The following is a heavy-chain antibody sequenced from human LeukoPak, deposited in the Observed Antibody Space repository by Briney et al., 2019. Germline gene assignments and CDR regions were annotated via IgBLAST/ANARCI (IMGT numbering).Heavy chain of an antibody. CDR3: ARGHSSSWFRY. CDR1: GGTFSSYA. D-gene: IGHD6-13*01. Sequence: SVKVSCKASGGTFSSYAISWVRQAPGQGIEWMGRIIPILAIANYAQKFQGRVTITADKSTSTAYMELSSLRSEDTAVYYCARGHSSSWFRYWGQGTLVTVSS. CDR2: IIPILAIA. V-gene: IGHV1-69*04. J-gene: IGHJ4*02.